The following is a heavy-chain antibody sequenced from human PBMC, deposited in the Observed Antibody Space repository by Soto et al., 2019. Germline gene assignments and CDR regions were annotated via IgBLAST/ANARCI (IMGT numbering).Heavy chain of an antibody. D-gene: IGHD5-18*01. V-gene: IGHV1-69*13. Sequence: SVKVSCKASGGTFSSYAISWVRQASGQGLEWMGGIIPIFGTANYAQKFQGRVTITADESTSTAYMELSSLRSEDTAVYYCARGQEYSYGYYYYGMDVWGQGTTVTVSS. CDR2: IIPIFGTA. CDR1: GGTFSSYA. CDR3: ARGQEYSYGYYYYGMDV. J-gene: IGHJ6*02.